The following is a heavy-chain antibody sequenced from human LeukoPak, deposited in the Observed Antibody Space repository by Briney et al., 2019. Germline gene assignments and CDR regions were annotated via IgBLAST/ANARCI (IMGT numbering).Heavy chain of an antibody. V-gene: IGHV3-48*03. CDR1: GFTFSYYE. D-gene: IGHD5-18*01. J-gene: IGHJ4*02. Sequence: GGSLRLSCAASGFTFSYYEMNWVRQAPGKGLEWVSYVSSSGGAVTYADSVKGRFTVSRDNAKSSLYLQMNSLRAEDTALYYCAKGGYSYVLYFDYWGQGTLVTVSS. CDR3: AKGGYSYVLYFDY. CDR2: VSSSGGAV.